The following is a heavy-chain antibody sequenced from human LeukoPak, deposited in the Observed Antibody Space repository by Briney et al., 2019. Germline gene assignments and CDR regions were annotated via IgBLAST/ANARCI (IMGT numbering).Heavy chain of an antibody. CDR3: ARDPSRGLFYFDH. J-gene: IGHJ4*02. Sequence: GGSLRLSCAASGLIVSSNYMSWVRQAPGKGLGWVSALESGGGVYFADSVKGRFTIYRDNSKNMPYLQMNSLRAEDTAVYYCARDPSRGLFYFDHWGQGTLVTVS. D-gene: IGHD3-10*01. V-gene: IGHV3-53*01. CDR2: LESGGGV. CDR1: GLIVSSNY.